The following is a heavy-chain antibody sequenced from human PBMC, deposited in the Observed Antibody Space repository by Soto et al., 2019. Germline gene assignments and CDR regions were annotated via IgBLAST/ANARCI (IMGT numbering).Heavy chain of an antibody. CDR3: SRGDATKIVVTTYYGMDV. V-gene: IGHV1-69*12. CDR1: GGTLRNYG. J-gene: IGHJ6*04. D-gene: IGHD4-17*01. Sequence: QVQLVQSGAEVKKPGSSVRVSCKASGGTLRNYGISWVRQAPGQGLEWMGGIIPVFGTANYAQQFQGRVTINADDSTGTVYMDVTSLRSEDTTVYYCSRGDATKIVVTTYYGMDVWGKVTTVTVPS. CDR2: IIPVFGTA.